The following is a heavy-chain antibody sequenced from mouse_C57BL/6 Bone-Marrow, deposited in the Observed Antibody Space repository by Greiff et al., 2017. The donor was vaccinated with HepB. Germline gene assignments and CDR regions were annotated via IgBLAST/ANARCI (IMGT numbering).Heavy chain of an antibody. CDR3: ARSYDYYAMDY. J-gene: IGHJ4*01. D-gene: IGHD6-5*01. V-gene: IGHV1-81*01. CDR1: GYTFTSYG. CDR2: IYPRSGNT. Sequence: VQLQQSGAELARPGASVKLSCKASGYTFTSYGISWVKQRTGQGLEWIGEIYPRSGNTYYNEKFKGKGTLTADKSSSTAYMELRSLTSEDSAVYFCARSYDYYAMDYWGQGTSVTVSS.